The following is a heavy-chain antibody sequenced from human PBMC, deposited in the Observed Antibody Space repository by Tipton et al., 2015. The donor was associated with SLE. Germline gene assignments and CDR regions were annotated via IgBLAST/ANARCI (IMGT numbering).Heavy chain of an antibody. J-gene: IGHJ4*02. Sequence: SLRLSCVASGFTFRSSGIHWVRQAPGKGLEWVAAMWYDKIDKYYADSVKGRFTISRDNSKNTLYLQLNSARAEDTAVYYCARDGKVNLFGMVIGNSGAFDNWGQGTLVTISS. CDR2: MWYDKIDK. V-gene: IGHV3-33*01. D-gene: IGHD3-3*01. CDR1: GFTFRSSG. CDR3: ARDGKVNLFGMVIGNSGAFDN.